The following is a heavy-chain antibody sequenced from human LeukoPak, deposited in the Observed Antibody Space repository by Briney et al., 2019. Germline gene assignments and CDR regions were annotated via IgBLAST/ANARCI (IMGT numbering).Heavy chain of an antibody. J-gene: IGHJ4*02. D-gene: IGHD2-15*01. CDR1: GFIFSNYA. CDR2: IKSKTDGGTT. V-gene: IGHV3-15*01. CDR3: TTNGGSPYYFDY. Sequence: GGSLRLSCAASGFIFSNYALAWVRQAPGKGLEWVGRIKSKTDGGTTDYAAPVKGRFTISRDDSKNTLYLQMNSLKTEDTAVYYCTTNGGSPYYFDYWGQGTLVTVSS.